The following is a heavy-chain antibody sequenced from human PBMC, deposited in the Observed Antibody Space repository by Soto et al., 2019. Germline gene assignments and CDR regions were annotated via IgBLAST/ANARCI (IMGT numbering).Heavy chain of an antibody. Sequence: QITLKESGPTLVNPTQTLTLTCTFSGFSLSTSGVGVGWIRQPPGKALEWLALIYWDDDKRYSPSLKSRLTITKDTSKNQVVLTMTNMDRVDTATYYCAHLYCSGGSCYSYWFDPWGQGTLVTVSS. CDR2: IYWDDDK. D-gene: IGHD2-15*01. CDR3: AHLYCSGGSCYSYWFDP. V-gene: IGHV2-5*02. J-gene: IGHJ5*02. CDR1: GFSLSTSGVG.